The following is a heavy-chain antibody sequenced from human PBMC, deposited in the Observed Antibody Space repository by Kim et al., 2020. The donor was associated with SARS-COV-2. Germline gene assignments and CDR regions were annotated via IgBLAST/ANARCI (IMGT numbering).Heavy chain of an antibody. V-gene: IGHV1-3*01. CDR3: ARDRRRGSGWYSWDY. J-gene: IGHJ4*02. D-gene: IGHD6-19*01. Sequence: QKFQGRLTITRDTSASTAYMELSSLRSEDTAVYYCARDRRRGSGWYSWDYWGQGTLVTVSS.